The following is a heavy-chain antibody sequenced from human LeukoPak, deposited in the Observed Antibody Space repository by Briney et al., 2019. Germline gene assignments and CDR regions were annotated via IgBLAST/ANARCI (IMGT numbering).Heavy chain of an antibody. CDR1: GYSISSGHY. D-gene: IGHD3-10*01. CDR3: ARVSTTYYYGSGSYSHFDY. Sequence: SETLSLTCTVSGYSISSGHYWGWIRQPPGKGLEWIGNIHYSGSTYYNPSLKSRVTISVDTSKNQFSLKLSSVTAADTAVYYCARVSTTYYYGSGSYSHFDYWGQGTLVTVSS. CDR2: IHYSGST. V-gene: IGHV4-38-2*02. J-gene: IGHJ4*02.